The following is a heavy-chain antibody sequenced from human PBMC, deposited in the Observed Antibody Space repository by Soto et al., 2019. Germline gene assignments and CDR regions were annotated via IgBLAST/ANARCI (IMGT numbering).Heavy chain of an antibody. Sequence: SETLSLTCAVYGLSFSGYYWSWIRQPPGKGLEWIGEINHSGSTNYNPSLKSRVTISVDTSKNQLSLKLSSVTAADTAVYYCAGTIFGAQSYYYYYYMDVWGKGTTVTVSS. V-gene: IGHV4-34*01. D-gene: IGHD3-3*01. J-gene: IGHJ6*03. CDR3: AGTIFGAQSYYYYYYMDV. CDR1: GLSFSGYY. CDR2: INHSGST.